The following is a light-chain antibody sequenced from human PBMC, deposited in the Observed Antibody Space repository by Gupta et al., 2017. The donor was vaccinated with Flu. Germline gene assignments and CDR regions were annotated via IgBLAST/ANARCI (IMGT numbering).Light chain of an antibody. CDR3: HQSSKLPWT. CDR1: QNIGSS. V-gene: IGKV6-21*01. CDR2: SAS. Sequence: EIVLTQSPDFQSVTPEEKVTITCRASQNIGSSLHWYQLRRDRAPKLLIKSASQSLSGVPARFSGSGSGTDFTLTINSLEAEDAATYFCHQSSKLPWTFGQGAKVEI. J-gene: IGKJ1*01.